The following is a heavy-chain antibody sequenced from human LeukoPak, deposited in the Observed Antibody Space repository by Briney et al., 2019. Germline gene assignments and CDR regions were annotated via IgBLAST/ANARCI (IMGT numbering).Heavy chain of an antibody. CDR3: ARDGGLGY. Sequence: ASVKVSCKTSGYTFTDYYIHWVRQAPGQGLEWMAWINPNSGATNYAQKFQGRVTMTRDTSISTAYMELSRLRSDDTAVYYCARDGGLGYWGQGTLVTVSS. J-gene: IGHJ4*02. D-gene: IGHD4-23*01. CDR1: GYTFTDYY. CDR2: INPNSGAT. V-gene: IGHV1-2*02.